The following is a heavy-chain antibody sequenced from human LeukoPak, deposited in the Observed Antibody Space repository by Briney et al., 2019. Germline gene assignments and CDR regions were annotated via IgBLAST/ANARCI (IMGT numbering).Heavy chain of an antibody. V-gene: IGHV1-18*01. D-gene: IGHD4-17*01. Sequence: GASVKVSCKASGYTFTAYGVAWVRQAPGQGLEWIGWISAYNGDTDYAQNFQGSVTMTTDTSSSTAYMELRSLRSDDTALYYCAKSHDDYGDSFDAFDIWGQGTMVTVSS. J-gene: IGHJ3*02. CDR3: AKSHDDYGDSFDAFDI. CDR2: ISAYNGDT. CDR1: GYTFTAYG.